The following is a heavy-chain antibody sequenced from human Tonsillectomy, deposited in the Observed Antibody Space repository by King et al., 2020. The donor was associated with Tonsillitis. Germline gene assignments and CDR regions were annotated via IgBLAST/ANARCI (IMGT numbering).Heavy chain of an antibody. CDR2: IKSKAYGGTT. V-gene: IGHV3-49*04. Sequence: VQLVESGGGLVQPGRSLRLSCTASGFTFGDYAMSWVRQAPGKGLEWIGFIKSKAYGGTTEYAASVKGRFTISRDDSKSIAYLQMNSLKIEDTAVYYCSSDYYYDRPLYYYNGMDVWGQGTTVTVSS. D-gene: IGHD3-22*01. J-gene: IGHJ6*02. CDR1: GFTFGDYA. CDR3: SSDYYYDRPLYYYNGMDV.